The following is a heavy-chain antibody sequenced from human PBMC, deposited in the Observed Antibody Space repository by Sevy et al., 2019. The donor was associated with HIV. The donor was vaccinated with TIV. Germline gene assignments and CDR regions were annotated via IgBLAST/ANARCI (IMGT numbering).Heavy chain of an antibody. CDR2: IKEDGSEN. CDR1: GFTFSNYW. D-gene: IGHD2-2*01. CDR3: ARVGGCSSTSCFAYWFDP. Sequence: GGSLRLSCAASGFTFSNYWMSWVRQAPGKGLEWVANIKEDGSENYYVDSVKGRFTISRDNAKNSRYLQMNRLRAEDTAVYYCARVGGCSSTSCFAYWFDPWGQGTLVTVSS. J-gene: IGHJ5*02. V-gene: IGHV3-7*03.